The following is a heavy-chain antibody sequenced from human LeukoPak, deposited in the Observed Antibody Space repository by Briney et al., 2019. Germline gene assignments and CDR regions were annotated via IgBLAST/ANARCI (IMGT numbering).Heavy chain of an antibody. CDR2: ISSSSSYI. V-gene: IGHV3-21*01. Sequence: GGSLRLSCAASGFTFSSYSMNWDRQAPGKGLEWVSSISSSSSYIYYADSVKGRFTISRDNAKNSLYLQMNSLRAEDTAVYYCARALGSFRDYWGQGTLVTVSS. D-gene: IGHD2/OR15-2a*01. CDR1: GFTFSSYS. CDR3: ARALGSFRDY. J-gene: IGHJ4*02.